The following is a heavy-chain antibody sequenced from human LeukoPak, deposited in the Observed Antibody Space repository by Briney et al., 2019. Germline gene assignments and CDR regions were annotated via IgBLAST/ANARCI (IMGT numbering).Heavy chain of an antibody. Sequence: SETLSLTCAVYGGSFSGYYWSWIRQPPGKGLEWIGEINHSGSTKYNPSLKSRATISVDTSKNQFSLRLRSVTAADTAVYYCARDTVVIPAAIVSWGQGTLVTVSS. D-gene: IGHD2-2*01. CDR1: GGSFSGYY. J-gene: IGHJ5*02. CDR2: INHSGST. V-gene: IGHV4-34*01. CDR3: ARDTVVIPAAIVS.